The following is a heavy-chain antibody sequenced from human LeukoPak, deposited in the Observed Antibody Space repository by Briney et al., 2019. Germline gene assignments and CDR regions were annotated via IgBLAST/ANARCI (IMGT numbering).Heavy chain of an antibody. Sequence: SETLSLTCTVSGGSISSYYWSWIRQPPGKGLEWIGYIYYSGSTNYNPSLKSRVTISVDTSKNQFSLKLSSVTAAGTAVYYCARHPVGLKDYYFDYWGQGTLVTVSS. CDR1: GGSISSYY. CDR3: ARHPVGLKDYYFDY. V-gene: IGHV4-59*08. J-gene: IGHJ4*02. D-gene: IGHD2-15*01. CDR2: IYYSGST.